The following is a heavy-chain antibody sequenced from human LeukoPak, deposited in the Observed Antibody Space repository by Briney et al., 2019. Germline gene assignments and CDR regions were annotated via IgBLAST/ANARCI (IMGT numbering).Heavy chain of an antibody. CDR1: GGSISSYY. Sequence: PSETLSLTCTVSGGSISSYYWSWIRQPPGKGLEWIGYIYYSGSTNYNPSLKSRVTISVDTSKNQFSLKLSSVTAADTAVYYCARESGSSWGNNWFDPRGQETLVTVSS. D-gene: IGHD6-13*01. J-gene: IGHJ5*02. CDR2: IYYSGST. V-gene: IGHV4-59*01. CDR3: ARESGSSWGNNWFDP.